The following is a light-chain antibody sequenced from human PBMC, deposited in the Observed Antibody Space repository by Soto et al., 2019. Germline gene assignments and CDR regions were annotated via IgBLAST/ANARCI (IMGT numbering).Light chain of an antibody. CDR2: DVS. J-gene: IGLJ1*01. V-gene: IGLV2-14*01. Sequence: QSVLTQPASVSGSPGQSITISCTGTSSDVGGYHYVSWYQQHPVKAPKLMIYDVSNRPSGVSNRFSGSKSGNTASLTISGLQAEDEADYYCSSYTSSSHYVFGTGTKLTVL. CDR1: SSDVGGYHY. CDR3: SSYTSSSHYV.